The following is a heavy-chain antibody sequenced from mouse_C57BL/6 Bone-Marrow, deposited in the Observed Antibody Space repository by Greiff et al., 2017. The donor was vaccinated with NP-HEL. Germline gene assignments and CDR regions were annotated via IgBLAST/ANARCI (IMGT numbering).Heavy chain of an antibody. Sequence: QVQLQQSGAELARPGASVKMSCKASGYTFTSYTMHWVKQRPGQGLEWIGYINPSSGYTKYNQKFKDKATLTADKSSSTAYMQLSSLTSEDSAVYYCAYDYDGGVGFAYWGQGTLVTVSA. CDR2: INPSSGYT. D-gene: IGHD2-4*01. V-gene: IGHV1-4*01. CDR3: AYDYDGGVGFAY. CDR1: GYTFTSYT. J-gene: IGHJ3*01.